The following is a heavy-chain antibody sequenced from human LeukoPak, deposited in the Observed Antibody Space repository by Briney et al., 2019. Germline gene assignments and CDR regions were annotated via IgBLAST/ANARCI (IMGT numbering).Heavy chain of an antibody. J-gene: IGHJ4*02. CDR2: VTGGAVAT. Sequence: PGGSLRVSCAASGFNFRSYAMSWVRQAPGKGLEWVSTVTGGAVATYYADSVRGRHTISRDNSKNTLYLQMNSLRAEDTAVYYCARDSPLKGYNSGWATNPFDFWGQGTLVTVSS. D-gene: IGHD6-19*01. V-gene: IGHV3-23*01. CDR3: ARDSPLKGYNSGWATNPFDF. CDR1: GFNFRSYA.